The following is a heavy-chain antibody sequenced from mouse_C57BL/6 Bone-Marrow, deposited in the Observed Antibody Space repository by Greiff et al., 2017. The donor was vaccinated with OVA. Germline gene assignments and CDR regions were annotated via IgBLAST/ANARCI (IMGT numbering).Heavy chain of an antibody. CDR1: GFTFTDYY. D-gene: IGHD1-1*01. J-gene: IGHJ1*03. CDR3: ARSLYGSNDGYFDV. CDR2: IRNKANGYTT. V-gene: IGHV7-3*01. Sequence: DVKLVESGGGLVQPGGSLSLSCAASGFTFTDYYMSWVRQPPGKALEWLGFIRNKANGYTTEYSASVKGRFTISRDNSQSILYLQMTALRAEDSATYYGARSLYGSNDGYFDVWGTGTTVTVSS.